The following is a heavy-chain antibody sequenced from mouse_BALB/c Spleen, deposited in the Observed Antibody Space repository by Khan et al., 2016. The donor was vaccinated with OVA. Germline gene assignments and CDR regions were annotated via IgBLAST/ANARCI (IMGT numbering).Heavy chain of an antibody. CDR2: INPTTGYS. J-gene: IGHJ3*01. D-gene: IGHD2-12*01. V-gene: IGHV1-7*01. CDR1: GYTFTTYW. CDR3: TRRGLYCIFAY. Sequence: VQLQQSGAELAQPGTSVKMSCQTSGYTFTTYWIYWVKQRPGQGLEWIGYINPTTGYSEYNQRFKDKATLTTDKSSSTAYIQLSRLTSEDSAVYYCTRRGLYCIFAYWGQGTLVTVSA.